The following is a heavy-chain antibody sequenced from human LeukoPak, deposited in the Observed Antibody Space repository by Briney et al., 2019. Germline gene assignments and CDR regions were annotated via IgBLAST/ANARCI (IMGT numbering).Heavy chain of an antibody. D-gene: IGHD2-15*01. CDR3: ARDSSDIRSLIAH. J-gene: IGHJ1*01. V-gene: IGHV4-59*01. CDR1: GGSISSYY. CDR2: IYDSGST. Sequence: SETLSLTCTVSGGSISSYYWSWIRQPPGKGLEWIGYIYDSGSTNYNPSLKSRVTISVDTSKNQFSLKLSSVTAADTAVYYCARDSSDIRSLIAHWGQGTLVTVSS.